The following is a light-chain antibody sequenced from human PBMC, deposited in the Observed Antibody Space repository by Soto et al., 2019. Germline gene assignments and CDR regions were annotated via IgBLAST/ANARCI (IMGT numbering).Light chain of an antibody. Sequence: DIQMTQSPPSLSASVGDRVTITCQASHDIGNSLNWYQDKPGQAPKLVIYDTYNLETGVPSTFSGNGYGTDFTFTISSLRPEDIAIYYCQKSDHLPLFGPGTKVDMK. J-gene: IGKJ3*01. CDR2: DTY. CDR1: HDIGNS. CDR3: QKSDHLPL. V-gene: IGKV1-33*01.